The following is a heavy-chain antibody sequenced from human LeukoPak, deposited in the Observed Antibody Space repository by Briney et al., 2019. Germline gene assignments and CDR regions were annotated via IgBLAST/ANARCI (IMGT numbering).Heavy chain of an antibody. CDR2: IIPIFGTA. CDR1: GGTFSSYA. J-gene: IGHJ3*02. V-gene: IGHV1-69*13. CDR3: ARTVVVITDLDDAFDI. D-gene: IGHD3-22*01. Sequence: SVTVSCKASGGTFSSYAISWVRQAPGQGLEWMGGIIPIFGTANYAQKFQGRVTITADESTSTAYMELSSLRSEDTAVYYCARTVVVITDLDDAFDIWGQGTMVTVSS.